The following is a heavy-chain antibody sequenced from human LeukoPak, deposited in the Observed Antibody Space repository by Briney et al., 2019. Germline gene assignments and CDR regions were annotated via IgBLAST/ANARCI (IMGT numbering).Heavy chain of an antibody. J-gene: IGHJ5*02. CDR3: ARDTTGYCSSTSCYSGFDP. CDR1: GYTFTGYY. Sequence: ASVKVSCKASGYTFTGYYMHWVRQAPGQGLEWMGIINPSGGSTSYAQKFQGRVTMTRDMSTSTVYMELSSLRSEDTAVYYCARDTTGYCSSTSCYSGFDPWGQGTLVTVSS. D-gene: IGHD2-2*01. V-gene: IGHV1-46*01. CDR2: INPSGGST.